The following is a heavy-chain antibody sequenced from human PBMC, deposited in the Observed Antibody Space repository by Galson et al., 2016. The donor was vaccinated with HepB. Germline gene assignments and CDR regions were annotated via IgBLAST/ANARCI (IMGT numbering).Heavy chain of an antibody. CDR3: ARKSMAGPRSYFDY. V-gene: IGHV3-30*03. CDR2: ISYDGNNK. CDR1: GFTFNKYP. D-gene: IGHD6-19*01. Sequence: SLRLSCAASGFTFNKYPMFWVRQAPGKGLEWVAVISYDGNNKYYADSVMGRFTISRDSSQNTLYLQMNSLRTEDTAVYFCARKSMAGPRSYFDYRGQGTLVTVSS. J-gene: IGHJ4*02.